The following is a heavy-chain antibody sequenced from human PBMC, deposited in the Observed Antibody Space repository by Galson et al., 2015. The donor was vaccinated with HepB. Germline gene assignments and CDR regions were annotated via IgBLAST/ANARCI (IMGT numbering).Heavy chain of an antibody. CDR1: GSTFTNYA. CDR3: VRDGLVSSPVGY. D-gene: IGHD2-21*01. V-gene: IGHV1-3*01. CDR2: INAGNGNT. J-gene: IGHJ4*02. Sequence: QSGAEVKKPGESLKISCKASGSTFTNYAMHWVRQAPGQRPEWMGWINAGNGNTKYSEKFQGRVTFTRDTSASTAYMELSSLRSEDTAVYYCVRDGLVSSPVGYWGRGTLVTVSS.